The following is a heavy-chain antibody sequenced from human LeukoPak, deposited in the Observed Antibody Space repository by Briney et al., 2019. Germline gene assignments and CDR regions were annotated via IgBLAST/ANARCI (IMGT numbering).Heavy chain of an antibody. V-gene: IGHV1-46*01. D-gene: IGHD4-17*01. CDR3: ARPTVYYGDYVASFDY. CDR1: GYTFTSYY. Sequence: ASVKVSCKASGYTFTSYYIHWVRQAPGQGLEWMGIINPSGGSTSYAQKFQGRVTMTRDTSTSTVYMELSSLRSEDTAVYYCARPTVYYGDYVASFDYWGQGTLVTVS. J-gene: IGHJ4*02. CDR2: INPSGGST.